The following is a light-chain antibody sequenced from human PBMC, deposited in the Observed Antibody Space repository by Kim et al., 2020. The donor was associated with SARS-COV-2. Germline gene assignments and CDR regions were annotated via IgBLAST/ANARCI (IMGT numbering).Light chain of an antibody. CDR2: LF. Sequence: CPGERVTISCSASHSMARSYPTSTHRGTLFPSTPLFRSLFPLLLWIPDRFSGSGSGTDFTLTISRLEPEDFAVYYCQQYGNSPRTFGQGTKVDIK. J-gene: IGKJ1*01. CDR3: QQYGNSPRT. V-gene: IGKV3-20*01. CDR1: HSMARSY.